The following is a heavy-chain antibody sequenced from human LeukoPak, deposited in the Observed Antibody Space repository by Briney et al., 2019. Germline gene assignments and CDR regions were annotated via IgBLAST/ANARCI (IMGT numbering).Heavy chain of an antibody. D-gene: IGHD6-19*01. V-gene: IGHV6-1*01. J-gene: IGHJ4*02. CDR1: GDSVSSNSAA. Sequence: PSQTLSLTCAISGDSVSSNSAAWNWIRQSPSRGLEWLGRTYYRSKWYNDYAVSVKSRITINPDTSKNQFSLQLNSATPEDTAVNYCARDEWLVRGGGFDYWGQGTLVTVSS. CDR3: ARDEWLVRGGGFDY. CDR2: TYYRSKWYN.